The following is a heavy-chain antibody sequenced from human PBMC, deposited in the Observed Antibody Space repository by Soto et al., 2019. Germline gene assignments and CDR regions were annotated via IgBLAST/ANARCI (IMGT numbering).Heavy chain of an antibody. V-gene: IGHV3-21*06. D-gene: IGHD3-16*01. CDR3: VAPMFGGVFGQYHFQY. CDR2: ITGGRNSV. CDR1: GLLFNRYS. J-gene: IGHJ4*02. Sequence: PGGSLRLSCSTYGLLFNRYSFNWVRQATGKGLEWVSSITGGRNSVDYADSVRGRFTISRENAKNSVFLQMNSLTAEDTAVYFCVAPMFGGVFGQYHFQYWGPGALATVS.